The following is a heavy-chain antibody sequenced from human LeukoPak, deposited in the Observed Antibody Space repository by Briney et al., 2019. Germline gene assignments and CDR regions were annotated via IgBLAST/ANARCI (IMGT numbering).Heavy chain of an antibody. CDR2: IKSKTDGGTT. Sequence: PGGSLRLSCAASGFTFSNAWMSWVRQAPGKGLEWVGRIKSKTDGGTTDYAAPVKGRFNISRDDSKNKLYLEMNSLKTEDTAVYYCTTDRPVDTAMVVYYYGMDVWGQGTTVTVSS. D-gene: IGHD5-18*01. J-gene: IGHJ6*02. V-gene: IGHV3-15*01. CDR3: TTDRPVDTAMVVYYYGMDV. CDR1: GFTFSNAW.